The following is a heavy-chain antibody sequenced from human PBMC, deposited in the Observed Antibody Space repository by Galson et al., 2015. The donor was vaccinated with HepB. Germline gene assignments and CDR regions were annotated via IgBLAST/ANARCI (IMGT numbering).Heavy chain of an antibody. CDR1: GFTFDDYA. CDR2: ISWNSGSI. Sequence: SLRLSCAASGFTFDDYAMHWVRQAPGKGLEWVSGISWNSGSIGYADSVKGRFTISRDNAKNSLYLQMNSLRAEDAALYYCAKAGYGNTIDYWGQGTLVTVSS. V-gene: IGHV3-9*01. CDR3: AKAGYGNTIDY. J-gene: IGHJ4*02. D-gene: IGHD4-23*01.